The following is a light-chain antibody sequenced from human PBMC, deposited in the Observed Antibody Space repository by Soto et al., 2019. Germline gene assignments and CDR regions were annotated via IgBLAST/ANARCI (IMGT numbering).Light chain of an antibody. J-gene: IGKJ4*01. CDR3: QQRSDWPPLT. Sequence: EIVLTQSPATLSLSPGERATLSCRASQSVSSSLVWYQKKPGQPPRLLISDASNRATGIPARFSGSGYGTDFTLTISRLEPEDFAVYYCQQRSDWPPLTFGGGTKVEIK. CDR1: QSVSSS. CDR2: DAS. V-gene: IGKV3-11*01.